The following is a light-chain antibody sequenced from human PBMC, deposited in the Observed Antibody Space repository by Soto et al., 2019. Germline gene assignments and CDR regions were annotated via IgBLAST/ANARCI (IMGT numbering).Light chain of an antibody. CDR3: ETWDSNTRV. CDR1: SGHSSYI. J-gene: IGLJ2*01. CDR2: LEGSGSY. V-gene: IGLV4-60*03. Sequence: QSVLTQSSSASASLGSSVTLTCTLSSGHSSYIIAWHQQQPGKAPRYLMKLEGSGSYNKGSGVPDRFSGSSSGADRYLTISNLQSEDEADYYCETWDSNTRVFGGGTKVTVL.